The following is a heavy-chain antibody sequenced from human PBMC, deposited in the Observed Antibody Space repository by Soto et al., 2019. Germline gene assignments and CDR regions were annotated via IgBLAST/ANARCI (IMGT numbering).Heavy chain of an antibody. CDR2: INAGNGNT. V-gene: IGHV1-3*01. CDR3: ARWGMDV. J-gene: IGHJ6*02. Sequence: ASVKFSCKASGYTFTSYAMHWVRQAPGQMLEWMVWINAGNGNTKYXXKFQGRVXXTRDTSASTAXVELSXLRSEDTAVYYCARWGMDVWRQGTTVTXSS. D-gene: IGHD3-16*01. CDR1: GYTFTSYA.